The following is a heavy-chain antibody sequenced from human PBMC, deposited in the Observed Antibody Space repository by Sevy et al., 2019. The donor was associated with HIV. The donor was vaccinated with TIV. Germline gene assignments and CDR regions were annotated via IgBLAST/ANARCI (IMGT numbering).Heavy chain of an antibody. J-gene: IGHJ1*01. D-gene: IGHD1-26*01. Sequence: YLRLSCAVSGFIFSNFAMHWVRQAPGKGLEGVAVTSYDGSHKYYADSVKGRFTISRDNSRNILSLEMNNLRRDDTAVYHCARGENDDEFFQYWGQGTLVIVSS. CDR1: GFIFSNFA. V-gene: IGHV3-30*01. CDR3: ARGENDDEFFQY. CDR2: TSYDGSHK.